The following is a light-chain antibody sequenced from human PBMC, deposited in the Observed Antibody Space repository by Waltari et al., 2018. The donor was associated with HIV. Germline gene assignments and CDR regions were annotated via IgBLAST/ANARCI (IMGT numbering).Light chain of an antibody. Sequence: QSALTQPASVSGSPGQSITISCTGTSSDIDGYNYVSWYNQHPCKAPKLRIYDVSNRPSGLYNRFSGSKSCNSASLTISGLQAEDEADYSCSSYTSSSTKVFGGGTKLTVL. CDR2: DVS. J-gene: IGLJ2*01. CDR1: SSDIDGYNY. V-gene: IGLV2-14*03. CDR3: SSYTSSSTKV.